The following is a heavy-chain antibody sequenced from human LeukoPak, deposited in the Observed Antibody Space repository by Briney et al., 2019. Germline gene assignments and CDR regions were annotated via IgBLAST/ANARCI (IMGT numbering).Heavy chain of an antibody. Sequence: GGSLRLSCAASGFTFSSYAMSWVRQAPGKGLEWVSAISGSGGSTYYADSVKGRFTISRDNSKNTLYLQMSSLRAEDTAVYYCAKEGSGWYLPGWFDPWGQGTLVTVSS. J-gene: IGHJ5*02. CDR3: AKEGSGWYLPGWFDP. V-gene: IGHV3-23*01. CDR2: ISGSGGST. D-gene: IGHD6-19*01. CDR1: GFTFSSYA.